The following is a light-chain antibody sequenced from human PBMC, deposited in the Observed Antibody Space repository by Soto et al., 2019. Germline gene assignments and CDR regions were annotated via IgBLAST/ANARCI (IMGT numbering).Light chain of an antibody. J-gene: IGLJ2*01. V-gene: IGLV2-14*03. CDR3: SSYTTSGTVV. CDR2: DVI. Sequence: QSALTQPASVSGSPGQSITISCTGTSSDVGAYNYVSWYQQHPGKAPKLMIFDVINRPSGVSNRFSGSKSGNTASLTISGLQDEDEADYYCSSYTTSGTVVFGGGTKLTVL. CDR1: SSDVGAYNY.